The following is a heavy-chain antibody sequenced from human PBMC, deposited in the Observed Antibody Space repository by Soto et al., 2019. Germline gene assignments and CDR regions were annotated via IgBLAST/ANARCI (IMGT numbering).Heavy chain of an antibody. CDR3: AKEASKIVGIGGYFQH. CDR2: ISGSGGST. Sequence: GGSLRLSCAASGFTFSSYAMSWVRQAPGKGLEWVSAISGSGGSTYYADSVKGRFTISRDNSKNTLYLQMNSLRAEDTAVYYCAKEASKIVGIGGYFQHWGQGTLVTVSS. J-gene: IGHJ1*01. D-gene: IGHD2-21*01. CDR1: GFTFSSYA. V-gene: IGHV3-23*01.